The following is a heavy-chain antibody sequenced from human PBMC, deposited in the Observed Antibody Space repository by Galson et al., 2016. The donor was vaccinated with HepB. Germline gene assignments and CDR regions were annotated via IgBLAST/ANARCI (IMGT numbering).Heavy chain of an antibody. CDR2: ITGRGNIT. CDR3: AKAPQWTTSCRGAFDV. J-gene: IGHJ3*01. CDR1: GFSFSLYA. V-gene: IGHV3-23*01. Sequence: SLRLACAASGFSFSLYAMSWVRQAPGKGLEWVSTITGRGNITYYADSVEGRFTVSRDNSKRTLFLQMNGLRAEDTAVYYCAKAPQWTTSCRGAFDVWGQGTMVTV. D-gene: IGHD1-14*01.